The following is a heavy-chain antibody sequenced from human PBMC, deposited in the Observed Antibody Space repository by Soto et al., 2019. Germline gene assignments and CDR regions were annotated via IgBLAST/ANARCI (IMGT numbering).Heavy chain of an antibody. CDR1: GYTFTSYY. Sequence: ASVTVSCQASGYTFTSYYMHWVRQAPGQGLEWMGIINPSGGSTSYAQKFQGRVTMTRDTSTSTVYMELSSLRSEDTAVYYCASKAIAAAGSPSYYYYYGMDVWGQGTTVTVS. CDR3: ASKAIAAAGSPSYYYYYGMDV. V-gene: IGHV1-46*01. CDR2: INPSGGST. J-gene: IGHJ6*02. D-gene: IGHD6-13*01.